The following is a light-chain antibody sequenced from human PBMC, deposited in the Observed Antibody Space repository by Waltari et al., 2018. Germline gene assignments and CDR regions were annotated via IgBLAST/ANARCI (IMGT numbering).Light chain of an antibody. CDR3: CSFTSVKTYV. CDR1: SNYVGGFAY. CDR2: DVK. J-gene: IGLJ1*01. Sequence: HSALTQPASVSGSPGQSIAISCTGSSNYVGGFAYFSWYRQHPGKAPKLLIYDVKNRPPGVSDRFSGTKSGNTASLTISGLQADDEADYYCCSFTSVKTYVFGTGTKVTVL. V-gene: IGLV2-14*03.